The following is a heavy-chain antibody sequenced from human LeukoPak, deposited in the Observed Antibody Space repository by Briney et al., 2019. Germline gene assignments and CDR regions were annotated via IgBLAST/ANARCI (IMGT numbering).Heavy chain of an antibody. J-gene: IGHJ5*02. CDR1: GGSISTYY. D-gene: IGHD3-16*02. Sequence: SETLSLTSTVSGGSISTYYWSWIRQPPGKGLEWIGYISYSGTTNYNPSLKSRVTISRDTSTNQFSLRLSSVTAADTAVYYCARSNYDYVWGVYRPNWFDPWGQGTLVTVSS. CDR2: ISYSGTT. CDR3: ARSNYDYVWGVYRPNWFDP. V-gene: IGHV4-59*01.